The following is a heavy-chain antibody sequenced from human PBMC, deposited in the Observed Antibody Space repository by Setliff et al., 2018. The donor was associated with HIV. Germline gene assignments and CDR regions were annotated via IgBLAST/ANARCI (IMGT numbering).Heavy chain of an antibody. CDR1: GGSISSSSYY. CDR3: ASDHWGWGYFDL. CDR2: IYYSGST. Sequence: KTSETLSLTCTVSGGSISSSSYYWGWIRQPPGKGLEWIGSIYYSGSTYYNPSLKSRVTISVDTSKNQFSLKLSSVTAADTAVYYCASDHWGWGYFDLWGRGALVTVSS. V-gene: IGHV4-39*01. D-gene: IGHD7-27*01. J-gene: IGHJ2*01.